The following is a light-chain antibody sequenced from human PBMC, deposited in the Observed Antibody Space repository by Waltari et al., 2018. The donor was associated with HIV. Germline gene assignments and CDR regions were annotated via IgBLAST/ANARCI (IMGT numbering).Light chain of an antibody. V-gene: IGKV3-20*01. CDR1: QSVSSSF. CDR3: QQYNISPRT. CDR2: DAS. Sequence: EIVLTQSPGTLSLSPGERATLSCRASQSVSSSFLAWYQQTPGQAPRLLIYDASNRATGIPDRFSGSGSGTDFSLTISRLEPEDFAVYYCQQYNISPRTFGQGTRVEIK. J-gene: IGKJ1*01.